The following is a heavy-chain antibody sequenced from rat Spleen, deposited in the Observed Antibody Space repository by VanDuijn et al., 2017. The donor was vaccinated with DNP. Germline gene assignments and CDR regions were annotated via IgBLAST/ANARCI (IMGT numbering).Heavy chain of an antibody. CDR1: GYSITTTY. V-gene: IGHV3-1*01. J-gene: IGHJ2*01. CDR3: ARWGDYFDY. Sequence: EVQLQESGPGLVKPSQSLSLTCSVTGYSITTTYWGWIRKFPENKMEWIGHISYSGRTSHNPSLKSRISITRDTSKNQFFLQLNSVTTEDTATYYCARWGDYFDYWGQGVMVTVSS. CDR2: ISYSGRT.